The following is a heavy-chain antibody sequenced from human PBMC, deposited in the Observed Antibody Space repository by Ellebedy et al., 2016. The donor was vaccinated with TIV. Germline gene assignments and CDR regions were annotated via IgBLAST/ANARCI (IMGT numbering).Heavy chain of an antibody. CDR2: MNPNSGNT. J-gene: IGHJ5*02. CDR3: APYYYGSGYNWFDP. Sequence: AASVKVSCKASGYTFTSYDINWVRQATGQGLEWMGWMNPNSGNTGYAQKFQGRVTMTRDTSISTAYMELSRLRSDDTAVYYCAPYYYGSGYNWFDPWGQGTLVTVSS. CDR1: GYTFTSYD. V-gene: IGHV1-8*02. D-gene: IGHD3-10*01.